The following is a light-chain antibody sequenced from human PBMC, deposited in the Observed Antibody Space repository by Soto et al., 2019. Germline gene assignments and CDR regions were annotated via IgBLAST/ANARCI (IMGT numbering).Light chain of an antibody. J-gene: IGKJ4*01. CDR2: KAS. V-gene: IGKV1-5*03. Sequence: DIQMTQSPSTLSASVGDRVTITCLASQSISSWLAWYQQKPGKAPKLLIYKASSLESGVPSRFSGSGSGTEFTLTISSLQPDDFATYYCQQYNSYSGTFGGGTKVDIK. CDR1: QSISSW. CDR3: QQYNSYSGT.